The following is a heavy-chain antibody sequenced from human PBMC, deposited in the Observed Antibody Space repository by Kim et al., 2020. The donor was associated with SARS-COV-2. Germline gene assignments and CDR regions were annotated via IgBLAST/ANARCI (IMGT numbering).Heavy chain of an antibody. Sequence: GESLKISCKGSGYSFTSYWIGWVRQMPGKGLEWMGIIYPGDSDTRYSPSFQGQVTISADKSISTAYLQWSSLKASDTAMYYCARHGLGSSSWSYYYGMDVWGQGTTVTVSS. CDR2: IYPGDSDT. CDR3: ARHGLGSSSWSYYYGMDV. CDR1: GYSFTSYW. D-gene: IGHD6-13*01. J-gene: IGHJ6*02. V-gene: IGHV5-51*01.